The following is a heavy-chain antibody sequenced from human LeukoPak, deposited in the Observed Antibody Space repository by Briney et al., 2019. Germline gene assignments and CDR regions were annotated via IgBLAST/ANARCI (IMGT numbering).Heavy chain of an antibody. V-gene: IGHV3-30-3*01. Sequence: GGSQRLSCAASGFTFSSYAMHWVRQAPDKGMEWVAVISYDGSNKYYADSVKGRFTISRDNSKNTLYLQMNSLRAEDTAVYYCARDRYSLPGRTYGGYVHYWGQGTLVTVSS. CDR1: GFTFSSYA. D-gene: IGHD5-12*01. CDR2: ISYDGSNK. J-gene: IGHJ4*02. CDR3: ARDRYSLPGRTYGGYVHY.